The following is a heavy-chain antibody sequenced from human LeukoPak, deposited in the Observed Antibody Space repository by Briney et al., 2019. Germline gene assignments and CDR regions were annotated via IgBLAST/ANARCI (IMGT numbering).Heavy chain of an antibody. J-gene: IGHJ4*02. CDR1: GGSISSSSYY. CDR3: ARGGEYYYDSSGYFL. CDR2: IYYSGST. D-gene: IGHD3-22*01. Sequence: SETLSLTCTVSGGSISSSSYYWGWIRQPPGKGLEWIGSIYYSGSTYYNPSLKSRVTISVDTSKNQFSLKLSSVTAADTAVYYCARGGEYYYDSSGYFLWGQGTLVTASS. V-gene: IGHV4-39*01.